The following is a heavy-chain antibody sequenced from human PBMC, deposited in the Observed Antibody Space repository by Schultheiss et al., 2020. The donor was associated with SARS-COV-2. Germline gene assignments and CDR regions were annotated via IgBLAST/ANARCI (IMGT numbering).Heavy chain of an antibody. V-gene: IGHV3-53*01. D-gene: IGHD2-2*01. J-gene: IGHJ4*02. CDR2: ISGSGGST. Sequence: WWSLSLSFSAEGCTVSSNYMSWVRQAPGKGLEWVSVISGSGGSTYYADSVKGRFTISRDNAKNSLYLQMNSLRAEDTAVYYCARIGYCSSTSCPFFDYWGQGTLVTVSS. CDR1: GCTVSSNY. CDR3: ARIGYCSSTSCPFFDY.